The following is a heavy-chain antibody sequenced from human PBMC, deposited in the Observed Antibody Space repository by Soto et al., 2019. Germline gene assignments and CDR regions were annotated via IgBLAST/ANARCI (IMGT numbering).Heavy chain of an antibody. CDR3: ARVSSSIVVVPVYGMDV. D-gene: IGHD2-15*01. J-gene: IGHJ6*02. Sequence: QVQLVQSGVEVKNPGASVKVYCKASGYTFISHVIIWVRPAPGKGLERMRWISGKNGNTNYAQKLQGRVTLTTDTSTSTASVVLRSLRSDDTAVYYCARVSSSIVVVPVYGMDVCCQGGTGTGSS. V-gene: IGHV1-18*04. CDR2: ISGKNGNT. CDR1: GYTFISHV.